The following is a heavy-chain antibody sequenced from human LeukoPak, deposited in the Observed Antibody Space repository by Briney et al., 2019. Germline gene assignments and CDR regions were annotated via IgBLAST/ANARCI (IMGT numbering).Heavy chain of an antibody. V-gene: IGHV3-23*01. Sequence: GGSLRLSCAASGFTFSSYAMSWVRQAPGKGLEWVSAISGSGGSTYYADSVKGRFTISRDNSKNTLDLQMNSLRAEDTAVYYFANAITYYDFWSGYYTCGGGFDYWGQGTLVTVSS. CDR2: ISGSGGST. D-gene: IGHD3-3*01. J-gene: IGHJ4*02. CDR1: GFTFSSYA. CDR3: ANAITYYDFWSGYYTCGGGFDY.